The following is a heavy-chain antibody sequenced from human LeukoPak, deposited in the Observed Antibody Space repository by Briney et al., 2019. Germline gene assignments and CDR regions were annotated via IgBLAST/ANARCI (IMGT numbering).Heavy chain of an antibody. CDR1: GGSISSYY. CDR3: AREWSVTVWSQKNWFDP. Sequence: SETLSLTRTVSGGSISSYYWSWIRQPPGKGLEWIGYIYYSGSTNYNPSLKSRVTISVDTSKNQFSLQLNSVTPEDTAVYYCAREWSVTVWSQKNWFDPWGREPWSPSPQ. CDR2: IYYSGST. J-gene: IGHJ5*02. D-gene: IGHD1-1*01. V-gene: IGHV4-59*12.